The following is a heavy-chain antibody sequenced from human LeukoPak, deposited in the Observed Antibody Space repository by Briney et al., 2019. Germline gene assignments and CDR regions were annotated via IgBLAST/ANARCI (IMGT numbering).Heavy chain of an antibody. CDR1: GGTFSSYA. CDR2: IIPIFGTA. D-gene: IGHD3-22*01. CDR3: ARWEYYDTSSPFDY. V-gene: IGHV1-69*06. Sequence: SVKVSCKASGGTFSSYAISWVRQAPGQGLEWMGGIIPIFGTANYAQKFQGRVTITADKSTSTAYMELSSLRSEDTAVYYCARWEYYDTSSPFDYWGQGTLATVSS. J-gene: IGHJ4*02.